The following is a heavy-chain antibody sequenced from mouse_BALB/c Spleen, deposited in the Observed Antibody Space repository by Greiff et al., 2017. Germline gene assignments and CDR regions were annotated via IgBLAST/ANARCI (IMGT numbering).Heavy chain of an antibody. CDR3: AHHDYDYAMDY. CDR2: INPSSGYT. Sequence: VQLQESGAELARPGASVKMSCKASGYTFTSYTMHWVKQRPGQGLEWIGYINPSSGYTNYNQKFKDKATLTADKSSSTAYMQLSSLTSEDSAVYYCAHHDYDYAMDYWGQGTSVTVSS. D-gene: IGHD2-4*01. V-gene: IGHV1-4*01. J-gene: IGHJ4*01. CDR1: GYTFTSYT.